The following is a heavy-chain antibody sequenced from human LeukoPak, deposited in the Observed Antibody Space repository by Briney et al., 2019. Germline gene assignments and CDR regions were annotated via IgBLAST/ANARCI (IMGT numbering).Heavy chain of an antibody. V-gene: IGHV1-69*13. CDR2: IIPIFGTA. D-gene: IGHD3-22*01. Sequence: ASVKVSCEASGGTFSSYAISWVRQAPGQGLEWMGGIIPIFGTANYAQKFQGRVTITADESTSTAYMELSSLRSEDTAVYYCATSLDSSGYNFDYWGQGTLVTVSS. J-gene: IGHJ4*02. CDR1: GGTFSSYA. CDR3: ATSLDSSGYNFDY.